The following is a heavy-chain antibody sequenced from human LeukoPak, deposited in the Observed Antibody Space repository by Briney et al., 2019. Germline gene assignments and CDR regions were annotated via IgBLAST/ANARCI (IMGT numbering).Heavy chain of an antibody. V-gene: IGHV3-30-3*01. CDR1: GFTFSSYA. Sequence: RGSLRLSCAASGFTFSSYAMHWVRQAPGKGLEWVAVISYDGSNKYYADSVKGRFTISRDNAKNSLYLQMNSLRAEDTALYYCAKDTNSGSYFRFYAFDIWGQGTMVTVSS. CDR2: ISYDGSNK. D-gene: IGHD1-26*01. J-gene: IGHJ3*02. CDR3: AKDTNSGSYFRFYAFDI.